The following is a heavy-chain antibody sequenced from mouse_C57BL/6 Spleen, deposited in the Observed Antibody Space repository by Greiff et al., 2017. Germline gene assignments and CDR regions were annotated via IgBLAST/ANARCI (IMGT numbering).Heavy chain of an antibody. D-gene: IGHD1-1*01. CDR1: GYTFTDYY. CDR2: INPYNGGT. V-gene: IGHV1-19*01. Sequence: VQLKESGPVLVKPGASVKMSCKASGYTFTDYYMNWVKQSHGKSLEWIGVINPYNGGTSYNQKFKGKATLTVDKSSSTAYMELNSLTSEDSAVYYCARSPYYYGSSHAMDYWGQGTSVTVSS. J-gene: IGHJ4*01. CDR3: ARSPYYYGSSHAMDY.